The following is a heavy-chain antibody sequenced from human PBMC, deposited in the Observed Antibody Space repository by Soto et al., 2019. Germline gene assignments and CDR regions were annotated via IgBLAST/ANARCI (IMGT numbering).Heavy chain of an antibody. V-gene: IGHV3-15*01. J-gene: IGHJ4*02. CDR1: GFTFNNAW. CDR3: TTGVATAKYYFDF. D-gene: IGHD6-25*01. Sequence: PGGSLRLSCAASGFTFNNAWMSWVRQAPGTGLEWVGRIKSNADGGTADYTPPVKGRFTISRDDSKNTLFLHIDSLKTEDTAVYYCTTGVATAKYYFDFWGQGA. CDR2: IKSNADGGTA.